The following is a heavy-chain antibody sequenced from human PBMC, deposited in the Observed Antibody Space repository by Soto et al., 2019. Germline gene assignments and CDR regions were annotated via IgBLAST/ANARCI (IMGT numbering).Heavy chain of an antibody. CDR1: GGSFSGYY. J-gene: IGHJ4*02. CDR3: ARHSITKVIDY. V-gene: IGHV4-34*01. CDR2: INHSGST. D-gene: IGHD2-21*01. Sequence: PSETLSLTCAVYGGSFSGYYWSWIRQPPGKGLEWIGEINHSGSTNYNPSLKSRVTISVDTSKNQFSLKLSSVTAADTAVYYCARHSITKVIDYWGQGTLVTVSS.